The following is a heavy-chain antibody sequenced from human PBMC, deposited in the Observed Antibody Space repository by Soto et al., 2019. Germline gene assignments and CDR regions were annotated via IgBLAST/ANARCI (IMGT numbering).Heavy chain of an antibody. CDR2: INHSGST. CDR1: SGSFSGYY. J-gene: IGHJ4*02. CDR3: GRGGGSGWYVDY. Sequence: QVQLQQWGAGLLKPSETLSLTCAVYSGSFSGYYWSWIRQPPGKGLEWIGEINHSGSTNYNPSLQSRVTISVDTSKNQFSLKLSSVTAADTAVYYCGRGGGSGWYVDYWGQGTLVTVSS. D-gene: IGHD6-19*01. V-gene: IGHV4-34*01.